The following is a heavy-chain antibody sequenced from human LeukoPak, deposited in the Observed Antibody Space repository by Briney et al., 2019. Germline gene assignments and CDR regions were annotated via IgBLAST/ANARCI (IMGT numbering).Heavy chain of an antibody. CDR2: IYYSGST. V-gene: IGHV4-61*01. J-gene: IGHJ4*02. CDR1: GVSISSITDY. CDR3: ARDYFSGQSY. D-gene: IGHD2/OR15-2a*01. Sequence: SETLSLTCTVSGVSISSITDYWGWIRQPPGKGLEWIGYIYYSGSTNYNPSLKSRVTISVDTSKNQFSLKLSSVTAADTAVYYCARDYFSGQSYWGQGTLVTVSP.